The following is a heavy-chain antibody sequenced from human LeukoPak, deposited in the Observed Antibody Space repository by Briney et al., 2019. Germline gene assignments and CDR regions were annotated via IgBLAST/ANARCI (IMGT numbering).Heavy chain of an antibody. V-gene: IGHV3-33*01. CDR1: GLAFSSYG. CDR3: ARGLGVWYFDL. Sequence: PGGALRLSCAAPGLAFSSYGMHWGPQAPGKGLEGVAVILFVGINKCYADSVKGLFSISSDNSKSTLYLQMNSLRLEDTAVYYCARGLGVWYFDLWGRGTLVTVSS. J-gene: IGHJ2*01. CDR2: ILFVGINK. D-gene: IGHD3-10*01.